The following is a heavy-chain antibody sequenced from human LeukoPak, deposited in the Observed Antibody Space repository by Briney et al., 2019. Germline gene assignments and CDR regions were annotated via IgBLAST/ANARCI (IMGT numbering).Heavy chain of an antibody. Sequence: GGSLRLSCAASGFTFSSYGMSWVRQAPGKGLEWFSFITTSGATTSYADSVKGRFTISRDNPRNTLYMQMNSLRDEDTALYYCAIMHGYYDGSGYWVQWGQGTLVTVPS. CDR2: ITTSGATT. CDR3: AIMHGYYDGSGYWVQ. CDR1: GFTFSSYG. V-gene: IGHV3-23*01. J-gene: IGHJ4*02. D-gene: IGHD3-22*01.